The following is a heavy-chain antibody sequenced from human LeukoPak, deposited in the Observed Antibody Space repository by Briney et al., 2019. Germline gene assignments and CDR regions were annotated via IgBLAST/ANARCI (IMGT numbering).Heavy chain of an antibody. J-gene: IGHJ4*02. CDR1: GGSISSSGYY. CDR3: ARGTYYPSSGSYYNLDQ. Sequence: SQTLSLTCTVSGGSISSSGYYWTWIRQHPGKGLEWLGYIFYSGSTYYNPSLKGRFTISLDTSKNQLSLKLSSVTAADTAVYYCARGTYYPSSGSYYNLDQWGQGTLVTVSS. D-gene: IGHD3-10*01. V-gene: IGHV4-31*03. CDR2: IFYSGST.